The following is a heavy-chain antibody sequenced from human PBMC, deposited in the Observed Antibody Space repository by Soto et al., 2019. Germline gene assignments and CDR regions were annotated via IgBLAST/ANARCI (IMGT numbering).Heavy chain of an antibody. CDR3: AKAAYCSSTSCPIRVLMDV. J-gene: IGHJ6*02. V-gene: IGHV3-30*18. D-gene: IGHD2-2*01. CDR2: ISYDGSNK. Sequence: GGSLRLSCAASGFTFSSYGMHWVRQAPGKGLEWVAVISYDGSNKYYADSVKGRFTISRDNSKNTLYLQMNSLRAEDTAVYYCAKAAYCSSTSCPIRVLMDVWGQGTTVTVSS. CDR1: GFTFSSYG.